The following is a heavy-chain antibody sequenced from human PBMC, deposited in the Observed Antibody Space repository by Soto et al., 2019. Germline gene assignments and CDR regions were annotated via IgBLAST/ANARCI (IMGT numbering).Heavy chain of an antibody. J-gene: IGHJ3*02. V-gene: IGHV1-8*01. CDR1: GYSFTSYD. CDR2: MNPNSGST. CDR3: TSVFGDYASRAFDT. Sequence: QAQLVQSGAEVKNPGASVKVSCKASGYSFTSYDINGARQATGQGLEWLGWMNPNSGSTGYAQNFQGRVSMTRDPSINTADLELSNLRFEDTAVYYCTSVFGDYASRAFDTCCQGTTGTVSS. D-gene: IGHD4-17*01.